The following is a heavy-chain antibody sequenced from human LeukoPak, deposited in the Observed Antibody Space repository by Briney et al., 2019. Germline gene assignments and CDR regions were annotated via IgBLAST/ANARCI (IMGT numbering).Heavy chain of an antibody. D-gene: IGHD2-15*01. CDR1: GGTFSSYA. J-gene: IGHJ6*02. V-gene: IGHV1-69*04. Sequence: SVKVSCKASGGTFSSYAISWVRQAPGQGLEWMGRIIPMFGRANYAQKFQGRVTITADRSTSTAYMELTSLRSEDTAVYYCARGVVVAASQYYYYAMDAWGQGTRVTVSS. CDR2: IIPMFGRA. CDR3: ARGVVVAASQYYYYAMDA.